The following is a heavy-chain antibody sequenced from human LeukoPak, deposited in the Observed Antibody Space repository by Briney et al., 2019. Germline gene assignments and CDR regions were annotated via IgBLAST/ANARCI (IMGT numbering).Heavy chain of an antibody. J-gene: IGHJ5*02. Sequence: PSETLSLTCTVSAGSISSSSYYWGWIRQPPGKGLEWIGSIYYSGSTYYNPSLKSRVTISVDTSKNQFSLKLSSVTAADTAVYYCAEGIKDFWSGYSSVEGWFDPWGQGTLVTVSS. CDR2: IYYSGST. V-gene: IGHV4-39*01. CDR3: AEGIKDFWSGYSSVEGWFDP. D-gene: IGHD3-3*01. CDR1: AGSISSSSYY.